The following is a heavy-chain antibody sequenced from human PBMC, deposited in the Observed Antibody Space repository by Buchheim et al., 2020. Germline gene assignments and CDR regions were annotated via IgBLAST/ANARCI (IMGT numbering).Heavy chain of an antibody. D-gene: IGHD2-2*02. CDR3: AKYISSDIVLVPAAIDR. Sequence: QVQLVESGGGVVQPGRSLRLSCAASGFTFSSYGMHWVRQAPGKGLEWVAVISYDGSNKYYADSVKGRFTISRDNSKHTLYLQMNSLIAEDTAVYYCAKYISSDIVLVPAAIDRWGQGTL. J-gene: IGHJ5*02. CDR1: GFTFSSYG. CDR2: ISYDGSNK. V-gene: IGHV3-30*18.